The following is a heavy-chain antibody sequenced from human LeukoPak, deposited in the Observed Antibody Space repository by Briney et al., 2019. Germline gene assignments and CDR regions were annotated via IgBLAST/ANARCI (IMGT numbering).Heavy chain of an antibody. D-gene: IGHD4-23*01. Sequence: GGSLRLSCAASGFTVSNNFMNWVRQAPGKGLEWVSVIFDVGNTYYADSVRDRFTISRDNSKNTLYLQMNSLRVEDTAVYYCTRDAPAGGKLDSWGQGTLVPVSS. J-gene: IGHJ4*02. CDR1: GFTVSNNF. CDR3: TRDAPAGGKLDS. CDR2: IFDVGNT. V-gene: IGHV3-66*01.